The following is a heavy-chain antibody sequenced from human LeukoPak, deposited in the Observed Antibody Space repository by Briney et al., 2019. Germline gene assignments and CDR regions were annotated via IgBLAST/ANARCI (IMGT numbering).Heavy chain of an antibody. Sequence: AGGSLSLSCAASGFTFSSYAMHWVRQAPGKGLEWVAVISYDGSNKYYADSVKGRFTISRDNSKNTLYLQMNSLSAEDTAVYYCARDVSLYYYYGVDVWGQGTTVTVSS. V-gene: IGHV3-30-3*01. CDR2: ISYDGSNK. CDR3: ARDVSLYYYYGVDV. CDR1: GFTFSSYA. J-gene: IGHJ6*02.